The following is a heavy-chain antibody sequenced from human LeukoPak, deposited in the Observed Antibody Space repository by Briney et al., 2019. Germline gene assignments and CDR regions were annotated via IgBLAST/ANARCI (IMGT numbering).Heavy chain of an antibody. CDR3: AKDFFPDTAMEYCDY. CDR2: ISWNSGSI. Sequence: GGSLRLSCAASGFTFDDYAMHWVRQAPGKGLEWVSGISWNSGSIGYADSVKGRFTISRDNAKNSLYLQMNSLRAEDTALYYCAKDFFPDTAMEYCDYWGQGTLVTVSS. V-gene: IGHV3-9*01. CDR1: GFTFDDYA. J-gene: IGHJ4*02. D-gene: IGHD5-18*01.